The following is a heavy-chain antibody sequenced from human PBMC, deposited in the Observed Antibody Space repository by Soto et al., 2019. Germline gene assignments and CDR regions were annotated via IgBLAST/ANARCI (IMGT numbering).Heavy chain of an antibody. D-gene: IGHD1-7*01. CDR3: ARGVGNSAPDY. Sequence: ASVKVSCKTSGYTFTNFGISWVRQAPGQRLEWMGSINAGNGNTKYAQKFQGRVTITRDTSASTAYMELSSLRSEDTAVYYCARGVGNSAPDYWGQGTLVTVSS. CDR1: GYTFTNFG. V-gene: IGHV1-3*01. CDR2: INAGNGNT. J-gene: IGHJ4*02.